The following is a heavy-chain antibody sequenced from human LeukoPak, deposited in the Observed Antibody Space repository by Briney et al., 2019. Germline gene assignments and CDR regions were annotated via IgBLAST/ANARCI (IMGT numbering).Heavy chain of an antibody. D-gene: IGHD3-22*01. Sequence: AGSLRLSCAASGFTVSSNYMSWVRQAPGKGLEWVSVMFTNGDTNYADSVKGRFTISRDSFKNTLYLQMSSLRAEDTAVYFCARRHYDRTGNYYVDWGQGTLVTVSS. V-gene: IGHV3-66*04. CDR2: MFTNGDT. CDR3: ARRHYDRTGNYYVD. CDR1: GFTVSSNY. J-gene: IGHJ4*02.